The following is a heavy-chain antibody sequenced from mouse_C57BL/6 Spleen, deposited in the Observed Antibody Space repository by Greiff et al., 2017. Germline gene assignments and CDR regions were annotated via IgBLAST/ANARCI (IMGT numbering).Heavy chain of an antibody. CDR3: TYYGSSYWYFDV. V-gene: IGHV6-3*01. J-gene: IGHJ1*03. CDR2: IRLKADNYAT. D-gene: IGHD1-1*01. CDR1: GFTFSNYW. Sequence: EVQLQESGGGLVQPGGSMKLSCVASGFTFSNYWMNWVRQSPEKGLEWVAQIRLKADNYATHYAESVKRRFTISRDDSKSSVYLQMNNLRAEYTGIFYCTYYGSSYWYFDVWGTGTTVTVSS.